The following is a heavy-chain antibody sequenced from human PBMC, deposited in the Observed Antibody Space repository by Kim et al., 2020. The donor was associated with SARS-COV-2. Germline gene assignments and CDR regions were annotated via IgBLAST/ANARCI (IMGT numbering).Heavy chain of an antibody. CDR1: GFTFSSYA. CDR3: ATIKKGYCSGGSCYSPGYFYFYGMDV. CDR2: ISGSGGST. D-gene: IGHD2-15*01. V-gene: IGHV3-23*01. J-gene: IGHJ6*02. Sequence: GGSLRLSCAASGFTFSSYAMSWVRQAPGKGLEWVSAISGSGGSTYYADSVKGRFTISRDNSKSTLYLQMNSLRAEDTAIYYCATIKKGYCSGGSCYSPGYFYFYGMDVWGQGTTVTVSS.